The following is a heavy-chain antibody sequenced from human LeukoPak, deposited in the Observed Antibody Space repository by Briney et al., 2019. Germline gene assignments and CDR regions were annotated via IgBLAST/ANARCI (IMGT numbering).Heavy chain of an antibody. CDR2: IYYSGST. Sequence: SQTLSLTCTVSGGSISSGGYYWSWIRQHPGKGLEWIGYIYYSGSTYYNPSHKSRVTISVDTSKNQFSLKLSSVTAADTAVYYCAREATVTTKNWFDPWGQGTLVTVSS. V-gene: IGHV4-31*03. D-gene: IGHD4-11*01. CDR1: GGSISSGGYY. J-gene: IGHJ5*02. CDR3: AREATVTTKNWFDP.